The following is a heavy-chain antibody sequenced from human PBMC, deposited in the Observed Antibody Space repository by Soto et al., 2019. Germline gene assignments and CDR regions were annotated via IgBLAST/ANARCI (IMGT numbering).Heavy chain of an antibody. CDR3: ARDRYDILTGYGMDV. V-gene: IGHV4-59*01. Sequence: SETLSLTCTVSGGSISSYYWSWIRQPPGKGLEWIGYIYYSGSTNYNPSLKSRVTISVDTSKNQFSLKLSSVTAADTAVYYCARDRYDILTGYGMDVWGQGTTVTVSS. D-gene: IGHD3-9*01. J-gene: IGHJ6*02. CDR2: IYYSGST. CDR1: GGSISSYY.